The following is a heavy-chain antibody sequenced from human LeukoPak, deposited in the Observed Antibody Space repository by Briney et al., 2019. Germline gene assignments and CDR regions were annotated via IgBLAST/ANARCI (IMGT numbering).Heavy chain of an antibody. V-gene: IGHV1-3*01. Sequence: GASVKVSCKASGYTFANYGVHCVRHAPGQRLEWMRWINGGNGYTKYSQKFQGRVTITGDTSASTAYMELSSLRSEDTAVYYCARYINGAFDYWGQGTLVTVSS. CDR1: GYTFANYG. J-gene: IGHJ4*02. CDR2: INGGNGYT. CDR3: ARYINGAFDY. D-gene: IGHD2-8*01.